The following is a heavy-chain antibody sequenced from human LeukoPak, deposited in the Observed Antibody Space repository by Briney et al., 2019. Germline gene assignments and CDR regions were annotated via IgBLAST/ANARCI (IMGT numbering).Heavy chain of an antibody. Sequence: EASVTVSYMASGYTFTDYYMHWVRQAPGQGLEWMGWISAYNGNTDYAQKFQGRVTITTDTSTSTVYMELRSLSSDDTAVYYCARDWSGVWGQGTLVTVSS. CDR2: ISAYNGNT. CDR1: GYTFTDYY. J-gene: IGHJ4*02. CDR3: ARDWSGV. D-gene: IGHD3-10*01. V-gene: IGHV1-18*04.